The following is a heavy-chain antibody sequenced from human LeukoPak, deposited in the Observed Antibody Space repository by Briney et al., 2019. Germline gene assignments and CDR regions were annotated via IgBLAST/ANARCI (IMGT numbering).Heavy chain of an antibody. D-gene: IGHD2-2*01. V-gene: IGHV4-59*01. Sequence: SETLSLTCTVSGGSISSYYWSWIRQPPGKGLEWIGYIYYSGSTNYNPSLKSRVTISVDTSKNQFSLKLSSVTAADTAVYYCARGPGPIVVLGFDPWGQGTLVTVSS. J-gene: IGHJ5*02. CDR3: ARGPGPIVVLGFDP. CDR2: IYYSGST. CDR1: GGSISSYY.